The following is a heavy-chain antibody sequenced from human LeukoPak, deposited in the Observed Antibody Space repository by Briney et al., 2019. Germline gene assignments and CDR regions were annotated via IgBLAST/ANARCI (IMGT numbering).Heavy chain of an antibody. D-gene: IGHD3-3*01. J-gene: IGHJ3*02. CDR3: ARGVGVRYDFWSGYLDAFDI. V-gene: IGHV1-8*03. CDR2: MNPNSGNT. Sequence: ASVKVSCKASGYTFTSYDINWVRQATGQGLEWMGWMNPNSGNTGYAQKFQGRVTITRNTSISTAYMELSSLRSEDTAVYYCARGVGVRYDFWSGYLDAFDIWGQGTMVTVSS. CDR1: GYTFTSYD.